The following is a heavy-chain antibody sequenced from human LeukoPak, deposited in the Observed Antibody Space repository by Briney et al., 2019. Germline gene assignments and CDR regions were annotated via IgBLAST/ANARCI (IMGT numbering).Heavy chain of an antibody. J-gene: IGHJ2*01. CDR1: GGSFSGYY. V-gene: IGHV4-34*01. CDR2: IYHSGTT. Sequence: SETLSLTCAVYGGSFSGYYWSWIRQPPGKGLEWIGYIYHSGTTYYSPSLKSRVTISIDTSKNQFSLKLRSVTAADTAVYYCAREQMPPGGYCSGTSCHGDWYFDLWGRGTLVTVSS. CDR3: AREQMPPGGYCSGTSCHGDWYFDL. D-gene: IGHD2-2*01.